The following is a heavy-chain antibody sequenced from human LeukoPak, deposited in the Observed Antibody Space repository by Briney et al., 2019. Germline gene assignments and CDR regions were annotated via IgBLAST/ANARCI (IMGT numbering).Heavy chain of an antibody. J-gene: IGHJ4*02. CDR1: GGSISSGSYY. CDR3: ARVKRYDTYYFDY. CDR2: IYTSGST. V-gene: IGHV4-61*02. Sequence: PSETLSLTCTVSGGSISSGSYYWSWIRQPAGKGLEWIGRIYTSGSTNYNPSLKSRVTISVDTSKNQFSLKLSSVTAADTAVYYCARVKRYDTYYFDYWGQGTLVTVSS. D-gene: IGHD3-3*01.